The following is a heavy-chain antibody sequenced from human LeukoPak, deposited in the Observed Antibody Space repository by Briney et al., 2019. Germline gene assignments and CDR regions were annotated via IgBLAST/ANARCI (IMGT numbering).Heavy chain of an antibody. CDR2: IKSDGSDT. CDR1: GFTLSSYW. V-gene: IGHV3-74*01. CDR3: VRAVGAADSY. Sequence: GGSLRLSCAASGFTLSSYWMHWVRQVPGKGLVWVSRIKSDGSDTRYADSVKGRFTISRDNAKNSLYLQMDSLRAEDTAVYYCVRAVGAADSYWGQGALVTVSS. D-gene: IGHD6-13*01. J-gene: IGHJ4*02.